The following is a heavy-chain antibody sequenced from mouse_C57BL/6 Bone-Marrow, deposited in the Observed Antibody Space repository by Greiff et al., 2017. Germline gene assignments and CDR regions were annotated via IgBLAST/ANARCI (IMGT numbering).Heavy chain of an antibody. CDR3: TTSYYYGSSYWYFDV. CDR2: IDPETCGT. J-gene: IGHJ1*03. V-gene: IGHV1-15*01. CDR1: GYTFTDYE. D-gene: IGHD1-1*01. Sequence: VKVVESGAELVRPGASVTLSCKASGYTFTDYEMHWVKQTPVHGLEWIGAIDPETCGTAYNQKFKGKAILTADKSSSTAYMELRSLTSEDSAVYYCTTSYYYGSSYWYFDVWGTGTTVTVSS.